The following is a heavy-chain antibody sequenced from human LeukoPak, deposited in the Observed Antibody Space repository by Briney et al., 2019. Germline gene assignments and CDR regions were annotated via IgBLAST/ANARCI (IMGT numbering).Heavy chain of an antibody. Sequence: ASVKVSCKVSGYTLTELSMHWVRQAPGQGLEWMGIINPSGGSTNYAQKFQGRVTMTRDTSTSTVYMELSSLRSEDTAVYYCARDETGGPYGTFDPWGQGTLVTVSS. V-gene: IGHV1-46*01. CDR3: ARDETGGPYGTFDP. CDR1: GYTLTELS. CDR2: INPSGGST. J-gene: IGHJ5*02. D-gene: IGHD1-14*01.